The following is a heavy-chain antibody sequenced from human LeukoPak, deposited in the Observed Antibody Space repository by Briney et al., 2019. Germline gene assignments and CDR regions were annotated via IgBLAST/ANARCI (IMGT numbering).Heavy chain of an antibody. Sequence: ASVKVSCKASGGTFSSYAISWVRQAPGQGLEWMRGIIPIFGTANYAQKFQGRVTITADESTSTAYMELSSLRSEDTAVYYCARAPNDSDVQIGFYYYYMDVWGKGTTVTVSS. CDR3: ARAPNDSDVQIGFYYYYMDV. CDR1: GGTFSSYA. J-gene: IGHJ6*03. V-gene: IGHV1-69*01. CDR2: IIPIFGTA. D-gene: IGHD1-26*01.